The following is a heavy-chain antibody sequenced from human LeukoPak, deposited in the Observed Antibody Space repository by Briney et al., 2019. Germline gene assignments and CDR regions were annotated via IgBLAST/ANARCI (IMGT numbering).Heavy chain of an antibody. CDR3: ATPRFDSSSWYNFDY. V-gene: IGHV1-24*01. CDR2: FDPEDGET. Sequence: GASVEVSCKVSGYTLTELSMHWVRQAPGKGLEWMGGFDPEDGETIYAQKFQGRVTMTEDTSTDTAYMELSGLRSEDTAVYYCATPRFDSSSWYNFDYWGQGTLVTVSS. D-gene: IGHD6-13*01. J-gene: IGHJ4*02. CDR1: GYTLTELS.